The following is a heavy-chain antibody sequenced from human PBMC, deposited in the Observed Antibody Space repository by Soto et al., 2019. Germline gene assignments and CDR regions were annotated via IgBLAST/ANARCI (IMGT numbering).Heavy chain of an antibody. Sequence: GGSLRLSCSASGLTFSSFAMSWVRQAPGKGLEWVSVISESGGSTYYADSVRGRFTISRDNSKSTVYLQMNRLRGDDTAIHYCAKAISDYYVPSDYWGQGTQVTVSS. V-gene: IGHV3-23*01. CDR2: ISESGGST. CDR3: AKAISDYYVPSDY. D-gene: IGHD3-22*01. CDR1: GLTFSSFA. J-gene: IGHJ4*02.